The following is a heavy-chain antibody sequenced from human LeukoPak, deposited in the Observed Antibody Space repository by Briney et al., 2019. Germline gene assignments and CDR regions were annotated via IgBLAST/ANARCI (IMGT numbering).Heavy chain of an antibody. CDR2: ISSRGGST. CDR1: GFTFSGYA. D-gene: IGHD6-19*01. J-gene: IGHJ4*02. Sequence: PGGSLRLSCSASGFTFSGYAMHWVRQAPGKGLEYVSAISSRGGSTHYADSVKGRFTISRDNSKNTLHLQMSSLRTEDTAVYYCVKDHGYSSGWYVRGFDYWGQGTLVTVSS. CDR3: VKDHGYSSGWYVRGFDY. V-gene: IGHV3-64D*06.